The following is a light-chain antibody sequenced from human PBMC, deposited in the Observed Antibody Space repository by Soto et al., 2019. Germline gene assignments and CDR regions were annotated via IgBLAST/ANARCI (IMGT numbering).Light chain of an antibody. J-gene: IGLJ3*02. V-gene: IGLV2-11*01. CDR3: CSYAGSSPSL. CDR2: DVT. CDR1: SSDVGGYNY. Sequence: QSALTQPRSVSGSPGQSVSISCTGTSSDVGGYNYVSWYQQYPGKAPKLMIYDVTKRPSGVPDRFSGSKSGNRASLTISGLRAEDEADYYCCSYAGSSPSLFGGGPKLPVL.